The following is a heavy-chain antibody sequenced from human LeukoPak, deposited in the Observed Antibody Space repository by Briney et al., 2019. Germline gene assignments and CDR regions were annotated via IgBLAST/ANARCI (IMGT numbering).Heavy chain of an antibody. Sequence: GGSLRLSCAASGFTFSSYGMSWVRQAPGKGLEWVSANSGSGGSTYYADSVKGRFTISRDNSKNTLYLQMNSLRAEDTAVYYCAKGNPLWRGLRSCFDYWGQGTLVTVSS. CDR3: AKGNPLWRGLRSCFDY. CDR2: NSGSGGST. J-gene: IGHJ4*02. CDR1: GFTFSSYG. D-gene: IGHD3-10*01. V-gene: IGHV3-23*01.